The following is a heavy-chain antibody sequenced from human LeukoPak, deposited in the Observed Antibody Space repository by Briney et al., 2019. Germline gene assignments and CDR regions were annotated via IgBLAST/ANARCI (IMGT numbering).Heavy chain of an antibody. D-gene: IGHD3-3*01. J-gene: IGHJ5*02. CDR3: ARLIASTEYDFWSGYYNWFDP. Sequence: PSETLSLTCAVYGGSFSGYYWSWIRQPPGKGLEWIGYIYYSGSTNYNPSLKSRVTISVDTSKNQFSLKLSSVTAADTAVYYCARLIASTEYDFWSGYYNWFDPWGQGTLVTVSS. CDR2: IYYSGST. CDR1: GGSFSGYY. V-gene: IGHV4-59*08.